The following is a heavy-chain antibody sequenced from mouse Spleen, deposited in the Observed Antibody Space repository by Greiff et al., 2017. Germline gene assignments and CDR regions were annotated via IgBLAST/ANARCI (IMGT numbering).Heavy chain of an antibody. D-gene: IGHD2-4*01. J-gene: IGHJ2*01. Sequence: QVQLQQSGPELVKPGASVKISCKASGYAFSSSWMNWVKQRPGKGLEWIGRIYPGDGDTNYNGKFKGKATLTADKSSSTAYMQLSSLTSEDSAVYFCARRHYEYYFDYWGQGTTLTVSS. V-gene: IGHV1-82*01. CDR1: GYAFSSSW. CDR3: ARRHYEYYFDY. CDR2: IYPGDGDT.